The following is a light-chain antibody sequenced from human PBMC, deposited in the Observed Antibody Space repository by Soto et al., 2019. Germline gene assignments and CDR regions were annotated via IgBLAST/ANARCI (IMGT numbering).Light chain of an antibody. V-gene: IGLV7-46*01. CDR3: SSYTNINTRACV. Sequence: QAVVTQEPSLTVSPGGTVTLTCGSSTGAVTSGQYPYWFQQKPGQAPRTLIYDTSKKHSWTPARFSGSLLGGKAALTLSGAQPEDEADYYCSSYTNINTRACVFGTGTKVTVL. CDR1: TGAVTSGQY. CDR2: DTS. J-gene: IGLJ1*01.